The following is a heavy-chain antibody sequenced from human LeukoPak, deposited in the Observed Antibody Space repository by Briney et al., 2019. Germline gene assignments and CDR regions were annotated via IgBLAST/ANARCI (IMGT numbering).Heavy chain of an antibody. CDR3: ARDIGSGWFLPFDY. V-gene: IGHV4-59*01. J-gene: IGHJ4*02. Sequence: SETLSLTCTVSGGSISSYYWSWIRQPPGKGLEWIGYIYYSGSTNYNPSLKSRVTISVDTSKNQFSLKLSSVTAADTAVYCCARDIGSGWFLPFDYWGQGTLVTVSS. CDR2: IYYSGST. D-gene: IGHD6-19*01. CDR1: GGSISSYY.